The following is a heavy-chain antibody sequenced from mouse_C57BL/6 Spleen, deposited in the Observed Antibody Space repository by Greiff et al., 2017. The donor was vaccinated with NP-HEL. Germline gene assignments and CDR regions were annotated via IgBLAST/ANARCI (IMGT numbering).Heavy chain of an antibody. CDR1: GYTFTSYW. J-gene: IGHJ2*01. V-gene: IGHV1-69*01. D-gene: IGHD1-1*01. CDR3: ARGDYGSRFFDY. CDR2: IDPSDSYT. Sequence: QVQLKQPGAELVMPGASVKLSCKASGYTFTSYWMHWVKQRPGQGLEWIGEIDPSDSYTNYNQKFKGKSTLTVDKSSSTAYMQLSSLTSEDSAVYYCARGDYGSRFFDYWGQGTTLTVSS.